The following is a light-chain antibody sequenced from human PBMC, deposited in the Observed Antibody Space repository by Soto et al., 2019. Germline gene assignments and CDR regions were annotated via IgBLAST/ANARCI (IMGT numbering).Light chain of an antibody. CDR2: KAS. Sequence: DIQMTQSPSTLSASVGDRVTITCRASQTTSRWVAWYQQKRGKAPRLLIFKASTLNHGVPSRFSGSGSGTEFTLTITSLQPDDFATYYCQQYNSYSLAFGQGTKVEMK. CDR3: QQYNSYSLA. J-gene: IGKJ1*01. CDR1: QTTSRW. V-gene: IGKV1-5*03.